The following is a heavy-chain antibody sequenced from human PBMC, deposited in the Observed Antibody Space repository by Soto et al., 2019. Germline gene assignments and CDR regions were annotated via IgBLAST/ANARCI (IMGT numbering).Heavy chain of an antibody. Sequence: QVQLVESGGGVVQPGRSLRLSCAASGFTFSSYGMHWVRQAPGKGLEWVAVIWYDGSNKYYADSVKGRFTISRDNSKNTLYLQMNSLRAEDTAVYYCARDLSNTAIHRSGFDYWGQGTLVTVSS. J-gene: IGHJ4*02. CDR3: ARDLSNTAIHRSGFDY. CDR2: IWYDGSNK. D-gene: IGHD5-18*01. V-gene: IGHV3-33*01. CDR1: GFTFSSYG.